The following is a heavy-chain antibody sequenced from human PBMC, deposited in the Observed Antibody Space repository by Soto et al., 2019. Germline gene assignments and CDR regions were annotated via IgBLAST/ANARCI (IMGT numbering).Heavy chain of an antibody. CDR3: ASHGNSGWLFAPFDY. J-gene: IGHJ4*02. CDR1: GFTFRSYA. V-gene: IGHV3-23*01. CDR2: FSGTGDYT. D-gene: IGHD3-22*01. Sequence: PGGSLRLSCAASGFTFRSYAMSWVRQAPGKGLEWVSSFSGTGDYTYYADSVKGRFTISRDNSKNMLFLQMNSLRAEDTAMYYCASHGNSGWLFAPFDYWGQGTLVTVSS.